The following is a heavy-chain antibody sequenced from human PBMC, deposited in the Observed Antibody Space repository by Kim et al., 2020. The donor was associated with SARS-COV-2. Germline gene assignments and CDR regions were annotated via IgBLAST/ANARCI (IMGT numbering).Heavy chain of an antibody. CDR3: AGRPGLERPGAFDI. D-gene: IGHD1-1*01. CDR1: GGSFSGYY. Sequence: SETLSLTCAVYGGSFSGYYWSWIRQPPGKGLEWIGEINHSGSTNYNPSLKSRVTISVDTSKNQFSLKLSSVTAADTAVYYCAGRPGLERPGAFDIWGQGTMVTVSS. J-gene: IGHJ3*02. CDR2: INHSGST. V-gene: IGHV4-34*01.